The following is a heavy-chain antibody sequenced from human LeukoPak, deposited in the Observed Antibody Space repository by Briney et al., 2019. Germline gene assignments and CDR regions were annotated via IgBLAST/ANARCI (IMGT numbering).Heavy chain of an antibody. V-gene: IGHV3-21*01. CDR2: ISSSSSYI. J-gene: IGHJ4*02. D-gene: IGHD3-22*01. Sequence: GGSLRLSCAASGFTFSSYRMNWVRQAPGKGLEWVSSISSSSSYIYYADSVKGRFTISRDNAKNSLYLQMNSLRAEDTAVYYCARDGEDVIVVVPYYSDYWGQGTLVTVSS. CDR3: ARDGEDVIVVVPYYSDY. CDR1: GFTFSSYR.